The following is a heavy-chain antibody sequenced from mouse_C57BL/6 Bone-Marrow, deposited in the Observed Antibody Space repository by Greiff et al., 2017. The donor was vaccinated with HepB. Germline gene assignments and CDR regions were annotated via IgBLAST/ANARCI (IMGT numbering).Heavy chain of an antibody. J-gene: IGHJ3*01. CDR2: IDPSDSYT. CDR3: AREGDYYGSSPFAY. V-gene: IGHV1-59*01. Sequence: QVQLQQPGAELVRPGTSVKLSCKASGYTFTSYWMHWVKQRPGQGLEWIGVIDPSDSYTNDNQKFKGKATLTVDTSSSTAYMQISSLTSEDSAVYYCAREGDYYGSSPFAYWGQGTLVTVSA. D-gene: IGHD1-1*01. CDR1: GYTFTSYW.